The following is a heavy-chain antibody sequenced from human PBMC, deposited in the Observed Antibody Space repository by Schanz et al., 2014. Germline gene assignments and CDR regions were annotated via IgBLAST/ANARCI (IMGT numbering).Heavy chain of an antibody. V-gene: IGHV3-33*08. J-gene: IGHJ4*02. D-gene: IGHD3-10*01. Sequence: VQLLESGGGLVQPGGSLRLSCAASGFTFSSYAMSWVRQAPGKGLEWVAVIWNNGVTKYYADSVRGRFTISRDNAKNSMYLHMKSLRGEDTAVYYCARDNYYGSGSCAYWGQGTLVTVSS. CDR3: ARDNYYGSGSCAY. CDR2: IWNNGVTK. CDR1: GFTFSSYA.